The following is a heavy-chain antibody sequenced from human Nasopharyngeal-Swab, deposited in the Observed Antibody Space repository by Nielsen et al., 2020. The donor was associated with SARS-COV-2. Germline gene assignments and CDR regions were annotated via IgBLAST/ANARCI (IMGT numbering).Heavy chain of an antibody. V-gene: IGHV3-30*04. CDR2: ISYDGSNK. CDR3: ARLGGGGGNY. Sequence: GESLKISCAASGFTFSSYAMHWVRQAPGKGLEWVAVISYDGSNKYYADSVKGRFTISRDNSKNTLYLQMNSLRAGDTAVYYCARLGGGGGNYWGQGTLVTVSS. D-gene: IGHD1-26*01. CDR1: GFTFSSYA. J-gene: IGHJ4*02.